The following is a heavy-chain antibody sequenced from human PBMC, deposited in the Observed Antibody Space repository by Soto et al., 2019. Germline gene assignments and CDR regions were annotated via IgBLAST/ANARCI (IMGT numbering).Heavy chain of an antibody. J-gene: IGHJ4*02. D-gene: IGHD3-9*01. CDR1: DDSINSDKYY. Sequence: SETLSLTCSVSDDSINSDKYYWGWIRQPPGKGLEWIGSIYYRGNAYYNPSLQTRVTISLDKSKSQFSLELNSATAADSAVYFCARLEGLATISYYFDFWGPGALVTVSS. V-gene: IGHV4-39*01. CDR2: IYYRGNA. CDR3: ARLEGLATISYYFDF.